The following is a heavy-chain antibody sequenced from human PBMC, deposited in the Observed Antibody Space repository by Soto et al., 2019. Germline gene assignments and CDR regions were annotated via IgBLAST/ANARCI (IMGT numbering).Heavy chain of an antibody. J-gene: IGHJ4*02. CDR2: IYRDDEK. CDR1: GFSLSTSGVG. D-gene: IGHD2-2*01. CDR3: AQTVVPAAHFVD. Sequence: QITLKESGPTLVKPTQTLTLTCTFSGFSLSTSGVGVGWIRQPPGKAREWLALIYRDDEKRYSPSLKSRLTITKDTTTNQVVLTMTNTDPVDTGTYYCAQTVVPAAHFVDWGQGTLVTVSS. V-gene: IGHV2-5*02.